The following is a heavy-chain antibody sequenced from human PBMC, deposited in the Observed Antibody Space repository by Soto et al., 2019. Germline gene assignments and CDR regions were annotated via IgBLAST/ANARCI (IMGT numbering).Heavy chain of an antibody. J-gene: IGHJ5*02. V-gene: IGHV4-31*11. CDR3: ARYYFDSSGYSNWFDP. CDR1: GGSITSGAYY. CDR2: IHYSGRT. Sequence: ASETVSLTCAVSGGSITSGAYYWTWIRQHPGKGLEWIAYIHYSGRTYYNPSLKSRVTISVDTSNNQFSLKLSSVTAADTAVYYCARYYFDSSGYSNWFDPWGQGTLVTVSS. D-gene: IGHD3-22*01.